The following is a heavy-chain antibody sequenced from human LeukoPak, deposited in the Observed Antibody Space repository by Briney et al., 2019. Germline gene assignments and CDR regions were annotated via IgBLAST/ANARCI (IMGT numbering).Heavy chain of an antibody. J-gene: IGHJ3*02. Sequence: QPGGSLRLSCSASEFTFITYAMHWVRQAPGKGLKYVSGISSGGGSTYYADSVKGRFTISRDNSKNTLYLQMSSLRVKDTAVNDSVKLENSGVGAFDIWGQGTMVTVSS. V-gene: IGHV3-64D*06. D-gene: IGHD1-26*01. CDR3: VKLENSGVGAFDI. CDR2: ISSGGGST. CDR1: EFTFITYA.